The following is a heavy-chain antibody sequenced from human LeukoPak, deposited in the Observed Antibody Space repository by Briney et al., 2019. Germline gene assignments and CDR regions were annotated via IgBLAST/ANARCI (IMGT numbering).Heavy chain of an antibody. J-gene: IGHJ4*02. V-gene: IGHV3-11*04. CDR1: GFSFSDYY. Sequence: GGSLRLSCAASGFSFSDYYMSWIRQAPGKGLEWVSYISSSGDTMSYADSVKGRFTISRDNAKNSLYLQMSSLRAEDAAIYYCARAMGNYASDYWGQGALVTVSS. CDR2: ISSSGDTM. CDR3: ARAMGNYASDY. D-gene: IGHD1-7*01.